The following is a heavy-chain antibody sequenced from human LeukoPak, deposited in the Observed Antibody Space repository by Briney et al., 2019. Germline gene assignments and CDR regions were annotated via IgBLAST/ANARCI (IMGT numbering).Heavy chain of an antibody. Sequence: GRSLRLSCAASGFTFSSYGMHWVRQAPGKGLEWVAVISYDGNNEYYAASVKGRFTVSRDNSKNTVYLQTNSLRAEDTAVYYCARDYFYGVDVWGQGTTVTVSS. CDR2: ISYDGNNE. CDR1: GFTFSSYG. J-gene: IGHJ6*02. V-gene: IGHV3-30*19. CDR3: ARDYFYGVDV.